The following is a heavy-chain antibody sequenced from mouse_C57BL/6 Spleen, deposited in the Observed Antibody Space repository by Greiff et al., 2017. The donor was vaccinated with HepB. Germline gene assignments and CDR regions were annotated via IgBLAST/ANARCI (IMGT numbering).Heavy chain of an antibody. CDR2: IDPSNGGT. CDR1: GYTFTSYW. V-gene: IGHV1-72*01. CDR3: ARSGLGKDYAMDY. Sequence: QVQLKQPGAELVKPGASVKLSCKASGYTFTSYWMHWVKQRPGRGLEWIGRIDPSNGGTNYNEKFKSKATLTVDKSSSTAYMQLSSLTSEDSAVYYCARSGLGKDYAMDYWGQGTSVTVSS. J-gene: IGHJ4*01. D-gene: IGHD6-5*01.